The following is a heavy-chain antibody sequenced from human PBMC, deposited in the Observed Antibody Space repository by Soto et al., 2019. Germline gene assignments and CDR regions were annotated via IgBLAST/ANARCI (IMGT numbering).Heavy chain of an antibody. J-gene: IGHJ6*03. D-gene: IGHD5-12*01. CDR1: GGSISSSSYY. CDR2: IYYSGST. Sequence: QSQTLSLTCTVSGGSISSSSYYWGWIRQPPGKGLEWIGSIYYSGSTYYNPSLKSRVTISVDTSKNQFSLKLSSVTAADTAVYYCARPAFYSGYDYSPRYYYYMDVWGKGTTVTVSS. CDR3: ARPAFYSGYDYSPRYYYYMDV. V-gene: IGHV4-39*01.